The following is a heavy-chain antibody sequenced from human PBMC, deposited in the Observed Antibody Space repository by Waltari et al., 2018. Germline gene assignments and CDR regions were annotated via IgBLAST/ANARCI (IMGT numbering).Heavy chain of an antibody. D-gene: IGHD3-16*01. Sequence: EVQLVESGGGLVQPGGSVRLSCAASGFSFSTYWMNWARQAPGEGLVWVSRIKSDGMTTAYADSVKGRFTTSRDNAKNTLYLQMNSLRADDTAVYYCVRSAFLDVWGQGTTVTVSS. V-gene: IGHV3-74*01. CDR2: IKSDGMTT. CDR3: VRSAFLDV. J-gene: IGHJ6*02. CDR1: GFSFSTYW.